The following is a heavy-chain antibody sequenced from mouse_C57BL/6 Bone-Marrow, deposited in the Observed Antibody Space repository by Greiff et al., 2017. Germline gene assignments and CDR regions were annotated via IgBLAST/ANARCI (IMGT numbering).Heavy chain of an antibody. D-gene: IGHD1-1*01. CDR2: IDPENGYT. Sequence: VQLQQSGAELVRPGASVKLSCTASGFNIKDDYMHWVKQRPEQGLEWIGWIDPENGYTEYASKFQGQATLTAATSSNTAYLHLSSLTSEDTAVYYCTTPITTVVATDYWGQGTTLTVSS. V-gene: IGHV14-4*01. CDR1: GFNIKDDY. J-gene: IGHJ2*01. CDR3: TTPITTVVATDY.